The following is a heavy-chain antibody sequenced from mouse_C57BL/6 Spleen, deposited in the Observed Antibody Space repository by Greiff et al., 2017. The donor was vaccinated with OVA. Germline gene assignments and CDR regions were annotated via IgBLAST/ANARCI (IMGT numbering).Heavy chain of an antibody. CDR1: GYTFTSYW. D-gene: IGHD1-1*01. J-gene: IGHJ2*01. CDR3: ARDYYGGDDY. CDR2: IDPSDSYT. Sequence: VQLQQPGAELVKPGASVKLSCKASGYTFTSYWMQWVNQRPGQGLEWIGEIDPSDSYTNYNQKFKGKATLTVDTSSSTAYMQLSSLTSEDSAVYYCARDYYGGDDYWGQGTTLTVSS. V-gene: IGHV1-50*01.